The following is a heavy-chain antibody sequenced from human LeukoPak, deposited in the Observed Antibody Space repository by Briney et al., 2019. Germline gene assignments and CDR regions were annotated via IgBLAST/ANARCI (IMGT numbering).Heavy chain of an antibody. V-gene: IGHV3-9*01. CDR2: ISWNSGRV. D-gene: IGHD1-14*01. CDR3: ARVITSTKTIDY. J-gene: IGHJ4*02. Sequence: GRSLRLSCAASGFTFDDYTMNWVRQAPGEGLEWVSGISWNSGRVVYADSVKGRFTISRDNAKNTLYLQMNSLRAEDTAMYYCARVITSTKTIDYWGQGTLVTVSS. CDR1: GFTFDDYT.